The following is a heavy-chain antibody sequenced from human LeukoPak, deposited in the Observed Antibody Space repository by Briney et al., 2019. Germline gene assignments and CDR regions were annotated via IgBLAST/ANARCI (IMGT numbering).Heavy chain of an antibody. J-gene: IGHJ4*02. V-gene: IGHV1-2*02. Sequence: ASVTVSCKASGYTFTGYYMHWVRQAPGQGLEWMGRINPNNDGTNYAQQFQCRVTMTRDTSISKDYMELMSLISDDTAVYYCAREATVSHWGQGTLVTVSS. CDR1: GYTFTGYY. D-gene: IGHD5-12*01. CDR2: INPNNDGT. CDR3: AREATVSH.